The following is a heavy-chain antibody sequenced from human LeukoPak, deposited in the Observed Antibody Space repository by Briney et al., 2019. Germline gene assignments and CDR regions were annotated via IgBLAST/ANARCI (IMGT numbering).Heavy chain of an antibody. CDR3: ARVLSGRGSLYDYYYYMDV. D-gene: IGHD3-10*01. CDR2: TYSNGRT. J-gene: IGHJ6*03. CDR1: GFTFSSYA. V-gene: IGHV3-53*01. Sequence: GGSLRLSCAASGFTFSSYAMSWVRQAPGKGLEWVSVTYSNGRTYYADSVKGRFTISRDISKNTLYLQMNSLRAEDTAVYYCARVLSGRGSLYDYYYYMDVWGKGTTVTISS.